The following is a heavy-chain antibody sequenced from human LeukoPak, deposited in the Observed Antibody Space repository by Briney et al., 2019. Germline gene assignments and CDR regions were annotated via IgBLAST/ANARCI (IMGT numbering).Heavy chain of an antibody. CDR1: GFTFSSYE. V-gene: IGHV3-48*03. CDR3: VTTTGYATTWFGY. J-gene: IGHJ5*01. D-gene: IGHD1-14*01. CDR2: ISSGSSSI. Sequence: GGSLRLSCAASGFTFSSYEMNWVGQAPGKGLEWVSYISSGSSSIFYADSVKGRFTISRDNAKNSLSLQMNSLRAEDTAVYYCVTTTGYATTWFGYWGQGTLVTVSS.